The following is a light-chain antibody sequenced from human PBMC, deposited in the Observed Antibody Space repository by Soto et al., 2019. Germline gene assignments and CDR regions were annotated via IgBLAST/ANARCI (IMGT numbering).Light chain of an antibody. CDR2: KIS. CDR3: MHATQFPWT. Sequence: DIVMTQTPLSSPVSLGQSASISCRSSQSLVHSNGDTYLTWLQQRPGQPPRLLIYKISNRFSGVPERFRASVEDTDFALKIRRVEAEDDAVYYCMHATQFPWTFGQGTKVELK. CDR1: QSLVHSNGDTY. V-gene: IGKV2-24*01. J-gene: IGKJ1*01.